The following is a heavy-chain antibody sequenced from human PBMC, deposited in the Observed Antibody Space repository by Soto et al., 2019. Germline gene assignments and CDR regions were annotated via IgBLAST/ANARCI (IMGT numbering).Heavy chain of an antibody. CDR1: EFTFSTYA. Sequence: EVQVLESGGGLVQPGGSLRLSCAASEFTFSTYAMSWVRQAPGKGLEWVSGISGSGGGTYYADSVKGRFTISRDNSKNTVYLQMNSLRAEDTAVYYCAKEVFSGGMDVWGQGTTVTVSS. D-gene: IGHD2-21*01. V-gene: IGHV3-23*01. J-gene: IGHJ6*02. CDR2: ISGSGGGT. CDR3: AKEVFSGGMDV.